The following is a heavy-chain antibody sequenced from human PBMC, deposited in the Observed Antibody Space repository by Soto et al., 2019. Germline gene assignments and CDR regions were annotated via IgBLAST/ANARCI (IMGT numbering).Heavy chain of an antibody. V-gene: IGHV1-46*01. CDR3: ARDRVDCSGGSCWSSVEDT. D-gene: IGHD2-15*01. CDR2: IDPSGGST. Sequence: QVQLVQSGAEVKKPGASVKVSCKASGYTFTTYYMHWVRQAPGQGLEWMGIIDPSGGSTTYAQKFQGRVTMTRDTSTSTVYMELISMRSEDTAVYYCARDRVDCSGGSCWSSVEDTWGQGTLVTVSS. CDR1: GYTFTTYY. J-gene: IGHJ5*02.